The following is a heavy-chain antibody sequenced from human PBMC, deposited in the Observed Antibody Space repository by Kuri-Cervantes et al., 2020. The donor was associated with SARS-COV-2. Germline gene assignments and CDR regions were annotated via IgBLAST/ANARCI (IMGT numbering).Heavy chain of an antibody. J-gene: IGHJ4*02. D-gene: IGHD2-2*02. Sequence: SVKVSCKASGFTFTSSAMQWVRQARGQRLEWIGWIVVGSGNTNYAQKFQERVTITRDMSTSTAYMELSGLRSEDTAVYYCAARGYCSSTSCYTFDYWGQGTLVTVSS. CDR2: IVVGSGNT. V-gene: IGHV1-58*02. CDR1: GFTFTSSA. CDR3: AARGYCSSTSCYTFDY.